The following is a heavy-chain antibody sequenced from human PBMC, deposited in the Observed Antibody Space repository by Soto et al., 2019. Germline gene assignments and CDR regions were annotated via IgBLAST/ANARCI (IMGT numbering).Heavy chain of an antibody. CDR2: ISTYRRNT. Sequence: QVQLVQSGTEVKNPGASVKVSCKASGYSFTSYGVSWVRQAPGQGLEWVGWISTYRRNTNYAQKFQGRVIMTADPSTTTAYMELRSLRSDDTAVYFCASDSTDSRTYYEFDSWGDGTLVIVSP. CDR1: GYSFTSYG. CDR3: ASDSTDSRTYYEFDS. J-gene: IGHJ5*01. D-gene: IGHD3-22*01. V-gene: IGHV1-18*01.